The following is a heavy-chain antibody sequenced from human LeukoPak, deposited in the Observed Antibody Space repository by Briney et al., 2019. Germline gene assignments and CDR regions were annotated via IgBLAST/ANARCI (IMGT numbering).Heavy chain of an antibody. V-gene: IGHV4-38-2*01. Sequence: SETLSLTCAVSGYSISSGYYWGWIRQPPGKGLEWIGSIYHSGSTYYNPSLKSRVTISVDTSKNQFSLKLSSVTAADTAVYYCARAPNYYGSGSYYFWGQGTLVTVSS. D-gene: IGHD3-10*01. CDR3: ARAPNYYGSGSYYF. CDR2: IYHSGST. J-gene: IGHJ4*02. CDR1: GYSISSGYY.